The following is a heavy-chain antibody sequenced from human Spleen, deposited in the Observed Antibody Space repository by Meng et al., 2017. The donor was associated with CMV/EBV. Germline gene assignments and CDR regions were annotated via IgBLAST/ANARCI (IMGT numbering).Heavy chain of an antibody. CDR3: ATAATISGVVWDAMDV. D-gene: IGHD3-3*01. Sequence: SVKVSCKASGYTFTSYDINWVRQAPGQGLEWMGGIIASLDTTNYAQKFQGRVTITTDESTSTAYMELSSLRSEDTAVYYCATAATISGVVWDAMDVWGQGTTVTVSS. J-gene: IGHJ6*02. CDR2: IIASLDTT. V-gene: IGHV1-69*05. CDR1: GYTFTSYD.